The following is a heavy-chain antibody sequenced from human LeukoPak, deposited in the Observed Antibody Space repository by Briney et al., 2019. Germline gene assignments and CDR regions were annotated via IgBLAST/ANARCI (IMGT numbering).Heavy chain of an antibody. J-gene: IGHJ4*02. CDR2: IYHSGST. V-gene: IGHV4-38-2*01. CDR3: ASEGQLWFGGVY. D-gene: IGHD3-10*01. CDR1: GYSISSGYY. Sequence: SETLSLTXAVSGYSISSGYYWGWIRQPPGKGLEWIGSIYHSGSTYYNPSLKSRVTISVDTSKNQFSLKLSSVTAADTAVYYCASEGQLWFGGVYWGQGTLVTVPS.